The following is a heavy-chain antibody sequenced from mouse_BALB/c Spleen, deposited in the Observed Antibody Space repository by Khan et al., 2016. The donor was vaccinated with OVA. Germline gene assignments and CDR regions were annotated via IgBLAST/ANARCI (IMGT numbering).Heavy chain of an antibody. Sequence: QVQLQESGPGLVQPSQSLSITCTVSGFSLTNYGVHWVRQSPGKGLEWLGVIWSGGTTDYNAAFISRLSISKDNSKSQVFFKMNSLQANDTAIYYFARRNVYFPYAMDYWGQGTSVTVSS. CDR3: ARRNVYFPYAMDY. V-gene: IGHV2-2*02. CDR1: GFSLTNYG. D-gene: IGHD2-3*01. J-gene: IGHJ4*01. CDR2: IWSGGTT.